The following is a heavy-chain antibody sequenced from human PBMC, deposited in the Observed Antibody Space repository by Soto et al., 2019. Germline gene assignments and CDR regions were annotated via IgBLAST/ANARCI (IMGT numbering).Heavy chain of an antibody. CDR2: IVPMFGTS. Sequence: QERLVQSGAEVRKPGSSVKVSCKVTGGTSTRYAINWVRQAPGQGLEWMGGIVPMFGTSKYAQKFQGRVTITADTSTNIAYMELRSLRSEDTAGYYCNRGSEYDFWSGYLWGQVTLVSVSS. D-gene: IGHD3-3*01. CDR1: GGTSTRYA. CDR3: NRGSEYDFWSGYL. V-gene: IGHV1-69*06. J-gene: IGHJ4*02.